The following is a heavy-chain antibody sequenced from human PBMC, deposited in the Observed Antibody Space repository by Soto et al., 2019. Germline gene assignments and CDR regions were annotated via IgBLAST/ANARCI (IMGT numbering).Heavy chain of an antibody. CDR3: ARAPGVDDSSGYYYVTSWFDP. J-gene: IGHJ5*02. Sequence: PSETLSLTCTVSGGSISSYYWSWIRQPPGKGLEWIGYIYYSGSTNYNPSLKSRVTISVDTSKNRFSLQLSSVTAADTAVYYCARAPGVDDSSGYYYVTSWFDPWGQGNLATVP. CDR2: IYYSGST. D-gene: IGHD3-22*01. CDR1: GGSISSYY. V-gene: IGHV4-59*01.